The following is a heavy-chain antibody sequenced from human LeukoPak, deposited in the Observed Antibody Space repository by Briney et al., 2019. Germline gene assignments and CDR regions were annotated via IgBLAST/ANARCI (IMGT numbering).Heavy chain of an antibody. D-gene: IGHD3-10*01. CDR2: ISAYNGNT. V-gene: IGHV1-18*04. CDR3: ARDLITMVRGVITEYNWFDP. CDR1: GYTFTSYG. J-gene: IGHJ5*02. Sequence: ASVKVSCKASGYTFTSYGISWVRQAPGQGLEWMGWISAYNGNTNYAQKLQGRVTMTTDTSTSTAYMELRSLRSDDTAVCYCARDLITMVRGVITEYNWFDPWGQGTLVTVSS.